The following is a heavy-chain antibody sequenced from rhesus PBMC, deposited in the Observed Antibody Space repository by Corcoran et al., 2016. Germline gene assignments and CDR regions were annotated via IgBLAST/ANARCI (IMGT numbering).Heavy chain of an antibody. CDR1: GFTFSSYD. V-gene: IGHV3-136*01. Sequence: EVQLVESGGGLVQPGGSLRLSCAASGFTFSSYDMSWVRQAPGKGLEWVSYISYTGKPIDYADSVKGRFTISRDNAKNSLSLQRSSLRAEDTAVYYCTRVRRDTVGTVNFNYWGQGVLVTVSS. J-gene: IGHJ4*01. CDR3: TRVRRDTVGTVNFNY. D-gene: IGHD5-42*01. CDR2: ISYTGKPI.